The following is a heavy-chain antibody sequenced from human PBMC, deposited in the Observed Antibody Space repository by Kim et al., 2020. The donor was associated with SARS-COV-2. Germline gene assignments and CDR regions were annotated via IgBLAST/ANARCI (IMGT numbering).Heavy chain of an antibody. D-gene: IGHD2-21*02. V-gene: IGHV5-51*01. J-gene: IGHJ6*02. Sequence: GESLKISCKGSGYSFTSYWIGWVRQMPGKGLEWMGIIYPGDSDTRYSPSFQGQVTISADKSISTAYLQWSSLKASDTAMYYCARPGVTDDYYYGMDVWGQGTTVTVSS. CDR3: ARPGVTDDYYYGMDV. CDR2: IYPGDSDT. CDR1: GYSFTSYW.